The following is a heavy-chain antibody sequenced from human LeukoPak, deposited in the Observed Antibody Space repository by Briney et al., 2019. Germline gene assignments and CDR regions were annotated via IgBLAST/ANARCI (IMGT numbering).Heavy chain of an antibody. CDR1: GYTFTSYG. J-gene: IGHJ3*02. CDR2: INAYNGNT. D-gene: IGHD1-26*01. Sequence: ASVKVSCKASGYTFTSYGISWVRQAPGQGLEWMGWINAYNGNTNYAQKLQGRVTMTTDTSTSTAYMELRSLRSDDTAVYYCARRSTSYLPGDDAFDIWGQGTMVTVSS. V-gene: IGHV1-18*01. CDR3: ARRSTSYLPGDDAFDI.